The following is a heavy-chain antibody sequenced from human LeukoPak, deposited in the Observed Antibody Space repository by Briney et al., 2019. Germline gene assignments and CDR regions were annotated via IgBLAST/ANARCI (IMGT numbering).Heavy chain of an antibody. CDR1: GGSISSYY. CDR3: ARQGYNSGWYYFDY. V-gene: IGHV4-59*08. J-gene: IGHJ4*02. Sequence: AETLSLTCTVSGGSISSYYGSWIRQPPGKGLEWIGYIYYSGSTDYNPSLKSRVTISVDTSKNQFSLKLNSVTAADTAVYYWARQGYNSGWYYFDYWGQGTLVTVSS. CDR2: IYYSGST. D-gene: IGHD6-19*01.